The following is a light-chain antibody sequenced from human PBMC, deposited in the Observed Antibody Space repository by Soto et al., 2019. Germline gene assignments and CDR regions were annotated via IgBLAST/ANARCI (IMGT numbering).Light chain of an antibody. CDR1: QSVSSN. J-gene: IGKJ4*01. CDR3: QQHNNWPLT. CDR2: GAS. Sequence: ETVLTQSPGTLSLSAGERATLSCRASQSVSSNLAWYQQKPGQAPRLLVYGASTRATGIPARFSGSGSGTQFTLTISSLQSEDFAVYYCQQHNNWPLTFGGGTKVDIK. V-gene: IGKV3-15*01.